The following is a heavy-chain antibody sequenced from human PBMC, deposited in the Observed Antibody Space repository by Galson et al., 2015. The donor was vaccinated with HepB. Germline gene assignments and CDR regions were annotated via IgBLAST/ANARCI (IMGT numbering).Heavy chain of an antibody. CDR3: ARVYDFWSSGMDV. J-gene: IGHJ6*02. CDR1: GGSISSSTNY. V-gene: IGHV4-39*07. D-gene: IGHD3-3*01. CDR2: VYYSGST. Sequence: TLSLTCAVSGGSISSSTNYWGWIRQPPGKGLEWIGTVYYSGSTYYNPSLKSRITISVDTSKNQFSLRLSFVTAADTAVYYCARVYDFWSSGMDVWGQGTTVTVSS.